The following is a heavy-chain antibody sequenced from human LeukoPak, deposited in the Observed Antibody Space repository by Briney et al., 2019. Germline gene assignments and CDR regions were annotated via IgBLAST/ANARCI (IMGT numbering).Heavy chain of an antibody. V-gene: IGHV3-7*03. CDR3: ATDDRYCSSTSCYGY. CDR2: IKQDGSEK. Sequence: GGSLRLSCAASGFTFSSYWMSWVRQAPGKGLEWVANIKQDGSEKYYVDSVKGRFTTSRDNAKNSLYLQMNSLRAEDTAVYYCATDDRYCSSTSCYGYWGQGTLVTVSS. D-gene: IGHD2-2*01. CDR1: GFTFSSYW. J-gene: IGHJ4*02.